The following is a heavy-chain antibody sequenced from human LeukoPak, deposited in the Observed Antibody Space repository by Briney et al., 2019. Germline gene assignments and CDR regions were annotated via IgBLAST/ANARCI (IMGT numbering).Heavy chain of an antibody. CDR2: INSDGSNT. J-gene: IGHJ4*02. V-gene: IGHV3-74*01. Sequence: GGSLRLSCAASGLTFSSSWMNWDRQAPGKGLVWVSDINSDGSNTRYADSVRGRFTISRDNAKEMVHLQMNSLRAEDTAVYYCARAVSGWQAIDYWGQGTLVTVSS. CDR3: ARAVSGWQAIDY. D-gene: IGHD6-19*01. CDR1: GLTFSSSW.